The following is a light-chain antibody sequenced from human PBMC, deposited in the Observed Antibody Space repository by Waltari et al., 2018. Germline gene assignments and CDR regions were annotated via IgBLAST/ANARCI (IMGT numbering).Light chain of an antibody. J-gene: IGLJ3*02. V-gene: IGLV2-14*01. CDR1: SSYFGVSNL. CDR3: PSYTTSNTLV. Sequence: QSALTPPASVSESLGPSITLSCTGPSSYFGVSNLLSLFQQPPGPAPKLMIFEVNNRPSGVSNRFSGSYSDNTASLTISGLQAEDEADSSSPSYTTSNTLVFGGGTKLTV. CDR2: EVN.